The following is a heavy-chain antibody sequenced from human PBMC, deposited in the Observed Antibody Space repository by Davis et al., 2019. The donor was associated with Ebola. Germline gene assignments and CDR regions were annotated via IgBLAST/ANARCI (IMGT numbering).Heavy chain of an antibody. CDR2: IYWDDDR. Sequence: SGPTLVKPTQTLTLTCTFSGFSLSTSGVGVGWIRQPPGKALEWLALIYWDDDRRYSPSLMGRLTISGDTSKDQVVLTMTNMDPVDTATYFCAHWSARHGLDVWGRGTTVTVSS. CDR3: AHWSARHGLDV. J-gene: IGHJ6*04. CDR1: GFSLSTSGVG. V-gene: IGHV2-5*02. D-gene: IGHD3-3*01.